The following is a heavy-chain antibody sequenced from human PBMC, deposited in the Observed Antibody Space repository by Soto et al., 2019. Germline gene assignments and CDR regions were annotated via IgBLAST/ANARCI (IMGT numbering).Heavy chain of an antibody. CDR3: ARTASSYTMDV. D-gene: IGHD6-13*01. Sequence: GESLEISCKASGYSFTNYWISWVRQMPGKGLDWMGRIDPSDSDTNYSPPFQGQVTISAXXXIXXXYXQXSXLKASDTAMYYCARTASSYTMDVWGKGTTVTVSS. CDR2: IDPSDSDT. CDR1: GYSFTNYW. J-gene: IGHJ6*04. V-gene: IGHV5-10-1*04.